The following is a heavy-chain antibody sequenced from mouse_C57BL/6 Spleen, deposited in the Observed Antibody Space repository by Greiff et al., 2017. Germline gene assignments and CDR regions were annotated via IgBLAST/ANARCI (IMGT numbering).Heavy chain of an antibody. Sequence: VQLQQSGPELVKPGASVKIPCKASGYTFIDSNMDWVKQSHGKSLEWIGDINPTNGGTIYNQKFTGKATLTVDKSSTTAYIELRSLTSEDTAVYYCARWGTGFDYWGQGTTRTVSS. V-gene: IGHV1-18*01. CDR3: ARWGTGFDY. D-gene: IGHD4-1*01. J-gene: IGHJ2*01. CDR2: INPTNGGT. CDR1: GYTFIDSN.